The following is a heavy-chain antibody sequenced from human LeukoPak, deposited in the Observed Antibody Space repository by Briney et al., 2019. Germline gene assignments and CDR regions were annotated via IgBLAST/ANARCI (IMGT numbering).Heavy chain of an antibody. V-gene: IGHV3-66*01. CDR3: ARDPSGHWYFDL. CDR2: IYSGGNT. D-gene: IGHD7-27*01. CDR1: GFTVSSYY. Sequence: GRSLRLSCAVSGFTVSSYYMSWVRQAPGKGLEWVSVIYSGGNTHYADSVKGRFTISRDNSKNTLYLQMHRLRAEDTAVYYCARDPSGHWYFDLWGRGTLVTVSS. J-gene: IGHJ2*01.